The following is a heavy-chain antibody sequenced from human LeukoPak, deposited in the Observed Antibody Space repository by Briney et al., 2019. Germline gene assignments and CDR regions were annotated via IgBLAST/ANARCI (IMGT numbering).Heavy chain of an antibody. J-gene: IGHJ2*01. CDR1: GGSISSSNW. V-gene: IGHV4-4*02. D-gene: IGHD3-9*01. Sequence: SGTLSLTCAVSGGSISSSNWWSWVRQPPGKGLEWIGEIYHSGSTNYNPSLKSRVTISVDKSKNQFSLKLSSVTAADTAVYYCARDLYYDILTGYYTYFDLWAVAPWSLSPQ. CDR3: ARDLYYDILTGYYTYFDL. CDR2: IYHSGST.